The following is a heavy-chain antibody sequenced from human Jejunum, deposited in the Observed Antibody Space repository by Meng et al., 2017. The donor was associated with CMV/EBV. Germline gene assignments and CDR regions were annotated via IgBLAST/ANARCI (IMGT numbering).Heavy chain of an antibody. CDR3: ARDNDGSSHYSQFDY. J-gene: IGHJ4*02. D-gene: IGHD3-22*01. V-gene: IGHV3-33*01. Sequence: GLPRNGYGMHRVRQFPGKGLEWVAVLWYDGSRKYFADSVQGRFSISRDDSKNTVYLQMNSLRAEDTAVYYCARDNDGSSHYSQFDYWGQGTLVTVSS. CDR2: LWYDGSRK. CDR1: GLPRNGYG.